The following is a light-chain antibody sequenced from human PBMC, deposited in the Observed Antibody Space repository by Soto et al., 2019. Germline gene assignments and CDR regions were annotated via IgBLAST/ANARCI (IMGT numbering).Light chain of an antibody. CDR2: DAS. Sequence: DIQMTQSPSNLSASVGDRVTITCRASQNIFTWLAWYQQKPGMAPKFLIYDASSLESGVPSRFSGSGSGTEFTLTISSLQPDDSATYSCQQYHAYPYNFGQGTKLEIK. CDR3: QQYHAYPYN. J-gene: IGKJ2*01. V-gene: IGKV1-5*01. CDR1: QNIFTW.